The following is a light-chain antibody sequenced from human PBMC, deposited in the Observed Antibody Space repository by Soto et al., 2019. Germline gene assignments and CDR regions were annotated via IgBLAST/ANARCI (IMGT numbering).Light chain of an antibody. CDR1: SSDVGGHNY. V-gene: IGLV2-8*01. J-gene: IGLJ1*01. Sequence: QSALTQPPSASGSPGQSVTISCTGTSSDVGGHNYVSWYQQHPGKASKLMIYEVSKRPSGVPDRFSGSKSGNTASLTVSGLQAEDEADYYCSSYAGSNNFPYVFGTGTKLTVL. CDR3: SSYAGSNNFPYV. CDR2: EVS.